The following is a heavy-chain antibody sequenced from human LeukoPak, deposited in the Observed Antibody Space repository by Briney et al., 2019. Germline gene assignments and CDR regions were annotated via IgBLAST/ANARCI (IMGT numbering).Heavy chain of an antibody. CDR1: GFTFSSYA. J-gene: IGHJ4*02. V-gene: IGHV3-30-3*01. CDR3: ARDLGKSSSWYGIIDY. D-gene: IGHD6-13*01. Sequence: TGRSLRLSCAASGFTFSSYAMHWVHQAPGKGLEWVAVISYDGSNKYYADSVKGRFTISRDNSKNTLYLQMNCLRAEDTAVYYCARDLGKSSSWYGIIDYWGQGTLVTVSS. CDR2: ISYDGSNK.